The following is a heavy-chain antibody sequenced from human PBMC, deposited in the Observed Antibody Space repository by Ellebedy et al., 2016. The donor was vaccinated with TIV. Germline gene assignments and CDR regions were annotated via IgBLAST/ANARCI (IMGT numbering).Heavy chain of an antibody. V-gene: IGHV4-39*01. CDR1: GDSISSSSYY. Sequence: MPSETLSLTCTVSGDSISSSSYYWGWIRQPPGKGLEWSGSLYYSGSTYYNPSLKSRVTISVDTSKTQFSLKLSSVSAADTAVYYCARRSVLTHSDYWGQGTLVIVSS. CDR3: ARRSVLTHSDY. CDR2: LYYSGST. D-gene: IGHD4-23*01. J-gene: IGHJ4*02.